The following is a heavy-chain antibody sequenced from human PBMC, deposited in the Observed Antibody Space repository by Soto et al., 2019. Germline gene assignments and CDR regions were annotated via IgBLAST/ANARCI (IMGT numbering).Heavy chain of an antibody. J-gene: IGHJ4*02. Sequence: GGSLRLSCAASEFTFSNYAMSWVRQAPGKGLEWVSAISYGGGTTYYADSVQGRFTISRDNSKNTLYLQMNSLRAEDTAVYYCAKNPGFYYDSTGYDFGYWGQGTLVTGSS. CDR3: AKNPGFYYDSTGYDFGY. D-gene: IGHD3-22*01. V-gene: IGHV3-23*01. CDR2: ISYGGGTT. CDR1: EFTFSNYA.